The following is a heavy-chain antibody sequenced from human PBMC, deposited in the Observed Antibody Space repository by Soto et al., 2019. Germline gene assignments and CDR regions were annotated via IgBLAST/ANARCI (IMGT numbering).Heavy chain of an antibody. CDR3: ASSSIAAAEDPEDYYYGMDV. Sequence: GGSLRLSCAASGFTFSSYAMHWVRQAPGKGLEWVAVISYDGSNKYSADSVKGRFTISRDNSKNTLYLQMNSLRAEDTAVYYCASSSIAAAEDPEDYYYGMDVWGQGTTVTVSS. J-gene: IGHJ6*02. V-gene: IGHV3-30*04. CDR2: ISYDGSNK. D-gene: IGHD6-13*01. CDR1: GFTFSSYA.